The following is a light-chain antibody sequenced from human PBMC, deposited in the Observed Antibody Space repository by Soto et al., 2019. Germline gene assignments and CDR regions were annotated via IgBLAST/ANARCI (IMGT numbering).Light chain of an antibody. CDR2: AAS. V-gene: IGKV1-12*01. Sequence: DIPMTQSPSSVSASVGDRVTITCRASQGISGWLAWYQQKPGKAPKLLIYAASTLETGVPSRFSGARSGTDFTLTINNLQPEDFATYYCQQATISQLTFGGGTKVEI. J-gene: IGKJ4*01. CDR1: QGISGW. CDR3: QQATISQLT.